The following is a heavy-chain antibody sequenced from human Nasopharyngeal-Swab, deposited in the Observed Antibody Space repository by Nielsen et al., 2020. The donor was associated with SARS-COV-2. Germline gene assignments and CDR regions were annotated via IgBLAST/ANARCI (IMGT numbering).Heavy chain of an antibody. D-gene: IGHD3-10*01. J-gene: IGHJ3*02. Sequence: GESPNISCIAFGFTFNIYAMAWVRRTPGRGLQWVSGISASGGSTYYTDSVKGRFAVSRDNSRNTLYLQMHSLRVEDTALYYCAKDDVVRGDAFDIWGQGTMVTVSS. CDR2: ISASGGST. CDR1: GFTFNIYA. V-gene: IGHV3-23*01. CDR3: AKDDVVRGDAFDI.